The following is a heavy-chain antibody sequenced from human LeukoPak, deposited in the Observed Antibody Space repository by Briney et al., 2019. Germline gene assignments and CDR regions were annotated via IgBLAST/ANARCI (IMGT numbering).Heavy chain of an antibody. D-gene: IGHD3-10*01. CDR2: IKSKTDGGTT. CDR1: GFTFSNAW. V-gene: IGHV3-15*05. J-gene: IGHJ4*02. CDR3: TTANRGDGFDY. Sequence: GGSLRLSCAASGFTFSNAWMSWVRQAPGKGPEWVGRIKSKTDGGTTDYAAPVKGRFTISRDDSKNTLYLQMNSLKTEDTAVYYCTTANRGDGFDYWGQGTLVTVSS.